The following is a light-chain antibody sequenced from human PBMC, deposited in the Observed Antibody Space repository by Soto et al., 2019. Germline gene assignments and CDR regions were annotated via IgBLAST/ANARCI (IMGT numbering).Light chain of an antibody. V-gene: IGLV1-40*01. CDR1: SSNIGAGYD. CDR3: QSYDSSLSALYV. Sequence: QSVLTQPPSVSGAPGQRVTISCTGSSSNIGAGYDVHWYQQLPGTAPKLLIYGNSNRPSGVPDRFSGSKSGTSASLAITGLLAEDEADYSCQSYDSSLSALYVFGTGTKLTVL. CDR2: GNS. J-gene: IGLJ1*01.